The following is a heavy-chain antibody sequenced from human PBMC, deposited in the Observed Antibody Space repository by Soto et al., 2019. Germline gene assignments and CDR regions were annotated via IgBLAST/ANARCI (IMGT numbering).Heavy chain of an antibody. D-gene: IGHD3-22*01. CDR1: GGTFSSYA. CDR3: ARGRGGMIVVGLDY. V-gene: IGHV1-69*01. Sequence: QVQLVQSGAEVKKPGSSVKVSCKASGGTFSSYAISWVRQAPGQGLEWMGGIIPIFGTANYAQKFQGRVTITGNESTSTAYRELGSLRFGNTAGYYWARGRGGMIVVGLDYWGQGTLVTVSS. J-gene: IGHJ4*02. CDR2: IIPIFGTA.